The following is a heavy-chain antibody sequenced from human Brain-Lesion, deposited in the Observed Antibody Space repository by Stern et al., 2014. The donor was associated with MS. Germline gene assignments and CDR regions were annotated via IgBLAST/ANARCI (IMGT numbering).Heavy chain of an antibody. J-gene: IGHJ6*02. D-gene: IGHD2-2*01. CDR3: ARGRVVPGFQYYATDV. V-gene: IGHV4-61*02. CDR1: GGSISSGGSY. Sequence: QVQLVESGPGLVKPSQTLSLSCTVSGGSISSGGSYWSWIRQPAGKGPEWIGGIFNSGSTSLHPFLKSRATLSLAPSTHHISPRLSSMTAADTAVYYCARGRVVPGFQYYATDVWGQGTTVIVSS. CDR2: IFNSGST.